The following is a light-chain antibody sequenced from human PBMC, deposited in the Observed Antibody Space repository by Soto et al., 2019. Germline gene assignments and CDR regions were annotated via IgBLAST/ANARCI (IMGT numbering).Light chain of an antibody. CDR2: SND. J-gene: IGLJ1*01. Sequence: QSVLTQPPSASGTPGQRVTISCSGSRSNVESNTVSWYQQLPGTAPKLLIYSNDQWPSGVPDRFSGSKSGTSASLAISGLQAEDEADYYCSSYAGTYNLYFFGTGTKVTVL. CDR3: SSYAGTYNLYF. CDR1: RSNVESNT. V-gene: IGLV1-44*01.